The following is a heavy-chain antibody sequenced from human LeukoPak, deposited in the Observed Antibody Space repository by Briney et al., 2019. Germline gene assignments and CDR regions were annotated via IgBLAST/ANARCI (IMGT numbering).Heavy chain of an antibody. CDR1: GFTFSSYG. CDR2: IWYDGSNK. J-gene: IGHJ3*02. V-gene: IGHV3-33*01. D-gene: IGHD3-16*01. Sequence: LRRSLRLSCAASGFTFSSYGMHWVRQAPGKGLEWVVVIWYDGSNKYYADSVKGRFTISRDNSKNTLYLQMNSLRAEDTAVYYCAREGDHDAFDIWGQGRMASVSS. CDR3: AREGDHDAFDI.